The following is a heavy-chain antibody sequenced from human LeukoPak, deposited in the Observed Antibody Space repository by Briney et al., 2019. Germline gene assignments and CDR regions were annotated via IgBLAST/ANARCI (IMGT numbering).Heavy chain of an antibody. CDR2: IYYSGST. Sequence: SATLSLTCTVSGGSLSSYYWSWIRQPPGKGLDWIGYIYYSGSTNYNPPLKSRVTISVDTSKNQFSLKLSSVTAADTAVYYCARDYYDSSGPLNWFDPWGQGTLVTVSS. D-gene: IGHD3-22*01. J-gene: IGHJ5*02. V-gene: IGHV4-59*01. CDR1: GGSLSSYY. CDR3: ARDYYDSSGPLNWFDP.